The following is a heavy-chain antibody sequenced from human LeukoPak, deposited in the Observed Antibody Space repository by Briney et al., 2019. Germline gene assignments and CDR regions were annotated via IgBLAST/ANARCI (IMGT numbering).Heavy chain of an antibody. J-gene: IGHJ4*02. CDR2: ISGSGGST. CDR1: GFTFSSYA. V-gene: IGHV3-23*01. Sequence: PGGSLRLACAAAGFTFSSYAMSWVRQAPGKGLEWFSAISGSGGSTYYADSVKGRFTISRDNSKNTLYLQMNSLRAEDTAVYYCVKDFRRDGYNWDYWGQGTLVTVSS. D-gene: IGHD5-24*01. CDR3: VKDFRRDGYNWDY.